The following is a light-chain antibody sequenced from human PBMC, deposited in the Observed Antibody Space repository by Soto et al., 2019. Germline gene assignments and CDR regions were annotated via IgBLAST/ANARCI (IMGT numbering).Light chain of an antibody. Sequence: DIHMTQSPSTVSASVGDRVIITCRASQNIERWQAWYQQKPGKAPQLLLYDVSSLQRGVPSRFSGSGSATEFILTSSDLQPDDFATYYCQQYQSDTWTFGQGTKVDIK. J-gene: IGKJ1*01. V-gene: IGKV1-5*01. CDR1: QNIERW. CDR3: QQYQSDTWT. CDR2: DVS.